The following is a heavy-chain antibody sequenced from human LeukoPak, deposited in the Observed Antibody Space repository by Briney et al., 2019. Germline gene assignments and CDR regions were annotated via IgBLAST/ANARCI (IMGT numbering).Heavy chain of an antibody. V-gene: IGHV4-59*08. CDR1: GGSISSYF. J-gene: IGHJ4*02. Sequence: PSETLSLTCTVSGGSISSYFWSWIRQPPGKGLEWIGYIYYSGSTNYNRSLKSRVTISVDTSKNQFSLILSSVTAADTAVYYCARHELAAAPFDYWGQGTLVTVSS. D-gene: IGHD6-13*01. CDR3: ARHELAAAPFDY. CDR2: IYYSGST.